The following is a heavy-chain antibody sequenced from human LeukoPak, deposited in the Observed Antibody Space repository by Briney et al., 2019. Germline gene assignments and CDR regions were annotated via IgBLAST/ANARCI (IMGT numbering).Heavy chain of an antibody. CDR3: ARASFTYYDFWSGINWFDP. D-gene: IGHD3-3*01. Sequence: ASVKVSCKASGYTFTGYYIHWVRQAPGQGLEWMGWINPNSGDTSYAHKFQGRVTMSGDTSISSAYMELSSLRSDDTAVYYCARASFTYYDFWSGINWFDPWGQGTLVTVSS. V-gene: IGHV1-2*02. CDR2: INPNSGDT. CDR1: GYTFTGYY. J-gene: IGHJ5*02.